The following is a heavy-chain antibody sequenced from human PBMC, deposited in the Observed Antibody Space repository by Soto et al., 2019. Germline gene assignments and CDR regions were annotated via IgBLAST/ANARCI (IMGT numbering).Heavy chain of an antibody. CDR2: IKHDGSEA. D-gene: IGHD4-17*01. V-gene: IGHV3-7*01. Sequence: EVQLVESGGGLVHPGASLRLSCEASGFTFSNYWMAWVRQTPGGGLEWVANIKHDGSEAYFLGSVNGRFTIFRDNTKNSVFLQMGSLTVEDTAVYYCAREKRANGVFDYWGQGTRVTVSS. J-gene: IGHJ4*02. CDR3: AREKRANGVFDY. CDR1: GFTFSNYW.